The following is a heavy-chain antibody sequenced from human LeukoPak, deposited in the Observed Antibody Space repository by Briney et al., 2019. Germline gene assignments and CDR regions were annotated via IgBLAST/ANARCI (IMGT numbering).Heavy chain of an antibody. CDR2: IKSDGITI. CDR3: IGSAGWYFHN. Sequence: GGSLRLSCAASGFTFSNYMTHWVRQAPGKGLVWVSRIKSDGITITYADSVKGRFTISRDNAKNTLYLQMNSLRAEDTAVYYCIGSAGWYFHNWGRGTLVTVSS. D-gene: IGHD6-19*01. J-gene: IGHJ1*01. V-gene: IGHV3-74*01. CDR1: GFTFSNYM.